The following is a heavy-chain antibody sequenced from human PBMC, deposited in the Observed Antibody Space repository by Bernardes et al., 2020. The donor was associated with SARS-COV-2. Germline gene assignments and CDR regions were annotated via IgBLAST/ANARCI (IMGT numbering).Heavy chain of an antibody. CDR2: INYSGST. Sequence: SATLSLTCAVYGGSFSGSYWSWIRQPPGKGLEWIGEINYSGSTNYNPSLKSRVTISVDTSKNQYSLKLTSVTAADTAVYYCARGYCSRTSCLLYFDYWGQGTLVTVSS. V-gene: IGHV4-34*01. CDR1: GGSFSGSY. J-gene: IGHJ4*02. CDR3: ARGYCSRTSCLLYFDY. D-gene: IGHD2-2*01.